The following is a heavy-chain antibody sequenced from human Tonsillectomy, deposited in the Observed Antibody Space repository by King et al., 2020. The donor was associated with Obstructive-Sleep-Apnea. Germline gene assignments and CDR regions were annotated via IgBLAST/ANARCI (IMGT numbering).Heavy chain of an antibody. CDR3: ARDPLDVVWVAAATTSHYSDY. CDR1: GFTFRTYA. Sequence: VQLVESGGGVVQPGRSLRLSCAASGFTFRTYAMHWVRQAPGKGLEWVAVISYDGSKRYYADSVKGRFTISRDNSKNTLYLQMNSLRADDTAVYYCARDPLDVVWVAAATTSHYSDYWGQGTLVTVSS. V-gene: IGHV3-30*04. J-gene: IGHJ4*02. CDR2: ISYDGSKR. D-gene: IGHD2-15*01.